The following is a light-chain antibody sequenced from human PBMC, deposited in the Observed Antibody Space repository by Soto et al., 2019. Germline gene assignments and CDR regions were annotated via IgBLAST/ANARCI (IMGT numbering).Light chain of an antibody. J-gene: IGKJ2*01. CDR3: QQYASSPVYT. CDR2: GAS. V-gene: IGKV3-20*01. Sequence: IVLTQSPGTLSLSPGERATLSCRARQSVSSSYLAWYQQKPGQAPRLLIYGASSRATGIPDRFSGSGSGTDFTLTISRLEPDDFAVYYCQQYASSPVYTFGQGTKLEIK. CDR1: QSVSSSY.